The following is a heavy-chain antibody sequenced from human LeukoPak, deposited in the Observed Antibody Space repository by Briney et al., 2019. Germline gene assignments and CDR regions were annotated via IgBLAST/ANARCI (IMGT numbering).Heavy chain of an antibody. CDR1: GFTFSSYS. Sequence: GGSLRLSCAASGFTFSSYSMNWVRQAPGKGLEWVSHIWTSSSLIYYADSVKGRFTISRDDSKSTLFLQMNSLRAEDTAVYYCAKAFFSGSGGNHKHFDSWGQGTLVTVSS. J-gene: IGHJ4*02. D-gene: IGHD3-10*01. CDR3: AKAFFSGSGGNHKHFDS. CDR2: IWTSSSLI. V-gene: IGHV3-48*01.